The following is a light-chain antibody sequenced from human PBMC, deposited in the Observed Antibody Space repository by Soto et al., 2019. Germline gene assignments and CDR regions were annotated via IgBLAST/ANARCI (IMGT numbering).Light chain of an antibody. CDR3: QQLET. CDR1: QTVGSSF. CDR2: GAS. J-gene: IGKJ4*01. Sequence: ENVLTQSPATLSLSPGERATLSCRASQTVGSSFLAWYQQKRGQAPRLLICGASNRATGIPDRFSGSGSGADIALTINRLEPENFGVYYCQQLETFGGGTKVDIK. V-gene: IGKV3-20*01.